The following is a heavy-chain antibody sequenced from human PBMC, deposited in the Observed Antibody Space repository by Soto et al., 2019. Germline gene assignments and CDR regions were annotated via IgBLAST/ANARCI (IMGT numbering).Heavy chain of an antibody. CDR1: GFTFSSYG. CDR3: AKPHRYYDILTGLGYGMDV. D-gene: IGHD3-9*01. V-gene: IGHV3-30*18. CDR2: ISYDGSNK. Sequence: QVQLVESGGGVVQPGRSLRLSCAASGFTFSSYGMHWVRQAPGKGLEWVAVISYDGSNKYYADSVKGRFTISRDNSKNTLYLQMNSLRAEDTAVYYCAKPHRYYDILTGLGYGMDVWGQGTTVTVSS. J-gene: IGHJ6*02.